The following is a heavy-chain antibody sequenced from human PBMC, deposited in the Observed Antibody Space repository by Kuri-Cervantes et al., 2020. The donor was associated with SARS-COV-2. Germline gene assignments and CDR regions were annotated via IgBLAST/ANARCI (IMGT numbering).Heavy chain of an antibody. V-gene: IGHV3-74*01. J-gene: IGHJ6*02. CDR3: ARDRGSSGWSWVYYYYGMDV. CDR2: INPDGSYT. Sequence: GGSLRLSCAASGFTFSGHWIHWVRQAPGKGLVWVSRINPDGSYTNNADSVKGRFTLSRDNAKNMLFLQMNSLRAEDTAVYYCARDRGSSGWSWVYYYYGMDVWGQGTMVTVSS. CDR1: GFTFSGHW. D-gene: IGHD6-19*01.